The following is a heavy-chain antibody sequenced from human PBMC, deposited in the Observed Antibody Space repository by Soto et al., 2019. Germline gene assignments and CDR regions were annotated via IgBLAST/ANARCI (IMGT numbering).Heavy chain of an antibody. CDR2: ISSSSSYI. CDR1: GFTFSSYS. V-gene: IGHV3-21*01. D-gene: IGHD6-19*01. Sequence: PGGSLRLSCAASGFTFSSYSMNWVRQAPGKGLEWVSSISSSSSYIYYADSVKGRFTISRDHAKNSLYLQMNSLRAEDTAVYYCARDSKIAVAGRTDAFDIWDKGTMVTV. J-gene: IGHJ3*02. CDR3: ARDSKIAVAGRTDAFDI.